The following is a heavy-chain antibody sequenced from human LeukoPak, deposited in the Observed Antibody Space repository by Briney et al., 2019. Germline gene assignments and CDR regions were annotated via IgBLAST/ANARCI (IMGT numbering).Heavy chain of an antibody. CDR2: ISGSSRTI. D-gene: IGHD3-22*01. V-gene: IGHV3-48*01. Sequence: GGSLRLSCTASGFVLSNYSMSWVRQAPGKGLEWVSYISGSSRTIYYADSVKGRFTISRDNAKNSVFLQMNSLRAEDTALYYCASRPLPYSDSSGYYYLDYWGQGTLVTVSS. CDR1: GFVLSNYS. J-gene: IGHJ4*02. CDR3: ASRPLPYSDSSGYYYLDY.